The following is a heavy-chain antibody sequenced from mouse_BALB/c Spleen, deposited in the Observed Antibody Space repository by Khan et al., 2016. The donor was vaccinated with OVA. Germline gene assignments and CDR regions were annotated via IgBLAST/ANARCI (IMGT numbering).Heavy chain of an antibody. D-gene: IGHD1-1*01. J-gene: IGHJ2*01. Sequence: VQLKQSGPELVGPGASVKISCTASGYSFTGYFMNWVMQSHGKSLEWIGRINPHIGETFYNQRFKDKATLTVDESSSTAHMELRSLASEDSAVYYCTRIYRSDFDYWGQGTTLTVSS. CDR1: GYSFTGYF. CDR2: INPHIGET. CDR3: TRIYRSDFDY. V-gene: IGHV1-20*02.